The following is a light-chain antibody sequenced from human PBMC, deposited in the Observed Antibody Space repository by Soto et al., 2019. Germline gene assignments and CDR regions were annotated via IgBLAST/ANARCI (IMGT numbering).Light chain of an antibody. J-gene: IGKJ1*01. V-gene: IGKV1-5*01. CDR1: QSISSW. Sequence: DIQMTQSPSTLSASVGYRVTITCRASQSISSWLAWYQQKPGKAPKLLIYDAFSMESEDPSRFSGSGSGTEFTLTISSLQPDDLATYYCQQYNSYSRTFGQGTKVEIK. CDR3: QQYNSYSRT. CDR2: DAF.